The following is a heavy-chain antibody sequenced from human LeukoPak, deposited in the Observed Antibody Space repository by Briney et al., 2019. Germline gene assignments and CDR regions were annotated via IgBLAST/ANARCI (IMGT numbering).Heavy chain of an antibody. V-gene: IGHV3-11*04. Sequence: GGSLRLSCAASGFTFSDSYMTWIRQAPGKGLEWVSYISNSGSSIYYADSVKGRFTTSRDNAKSSLYLQVNSLRAEDTAVYYCGRGHWGLDYWGQGALVTVSS. CDR1: GFTFSDSY. CDR3: GRGHWGLDY. CDR2: ISNSGSSI. J-gene: IGHJ4*02. D-gene: IGHD7-27*01.